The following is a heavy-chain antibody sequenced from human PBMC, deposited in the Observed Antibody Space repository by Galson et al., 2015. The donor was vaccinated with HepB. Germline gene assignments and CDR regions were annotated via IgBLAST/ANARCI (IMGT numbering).Heavy chain of an antibody. Sequence: SVKVSCKAPGDTFTTYGIAWMRQAPGQGPEWVGGIIPLFGTGRFVQKYQGKIQVRVTITADKSTRTAYMELGSLRSEDTAVYYCARWMDGSGRESVWSFDLWGRGTLVTVSS. CDR3: ARWMDGSGRESVWSFDL. D-gene: IGHD3-10*01. CDR2: IIPLFGTG. J-gene: IGHJ2*01. CDR1: GDTFTTYG. V-gene: IGHV1-69*06.